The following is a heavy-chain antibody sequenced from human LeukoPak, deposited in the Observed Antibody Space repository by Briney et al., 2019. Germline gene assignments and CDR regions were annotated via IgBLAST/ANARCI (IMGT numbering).Heavy chain of an antibody. V-gene: IGHV1-69*05. CDR1: GGTFSSYA. Sequence: SVKVSCKASGGTFSSYAISWARQAPGQGLEWMGRIIPIFGTANYAQKFQGRVTITTDESTSTAYMELSSLRSEDTAVYYCAREINDYGEGWGQGTLVTVSS. D-gene: IGHD4-17*01. CDR2: IIPIFGTA. J-gene: IGHJ4*02. CDR3: AREINDYGEG.